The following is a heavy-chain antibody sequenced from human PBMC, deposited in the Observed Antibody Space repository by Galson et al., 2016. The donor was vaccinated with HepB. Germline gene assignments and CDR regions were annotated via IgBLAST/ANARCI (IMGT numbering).Heavy chain of an antibody. Sequence: SVKVSCKASGYTFISFGMSWVRQAPGQGLEWMGWISGYDGNTNYAQKLQGRVTMTTETSTRTAYMELRSLRSDDTAVYYCAGSGTYRVSAMDVWGQGTTVTVSS. CDR1: GYTFISFG. V-gene: IGHV1-18*01. J-gene: IGHJ6*02. CDR3: AGSGTYRVSAMDV. D-gene: IGHD3-16*02. CDR2: ISGYDGNT.